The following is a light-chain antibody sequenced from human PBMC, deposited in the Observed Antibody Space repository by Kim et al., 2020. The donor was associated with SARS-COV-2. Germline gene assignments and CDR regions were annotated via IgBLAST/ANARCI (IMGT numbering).Light chain of an antibody. CDR3: QQYDTYPWT. CDR2: KAS. V-gene: IGKV1-5*03. CDR1: QYITRR. J-gene: IGKJ1*01. Sequence: ATVGDRVTITCRASQYITRRLAWYQQKPGKAPKVLISKASTLESGVPSTFSGSGSGTDFTLTISSLQPDDFATYYCQQYDTYPWTFGQGTKVDIK.